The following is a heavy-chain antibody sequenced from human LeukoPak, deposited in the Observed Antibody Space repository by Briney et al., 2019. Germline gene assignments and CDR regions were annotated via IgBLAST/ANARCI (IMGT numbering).Heavy chain of an antibody. J-gene: IGHJ5*02. D-gene: IGHD2-2*01. V-gene: IGHV4-59*01. CDR2: IYYSGST. Sequence: SETLSLTCTVSGGSISTYYWTWIRQPPGKGLEWIGYIYYSGSTNYNPSLKSRVTISVDTSKNQFSLKLSSVTAADTAVYYCARGGVVPANWFDPWGQGTLVTVSS. CDR3: ARGGVVPANWFDP. CDR1: GGSISTYY.